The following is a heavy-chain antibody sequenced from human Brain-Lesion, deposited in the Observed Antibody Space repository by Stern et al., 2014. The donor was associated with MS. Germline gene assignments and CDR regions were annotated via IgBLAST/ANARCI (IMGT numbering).Heavy chain of an antibody. J-gene: IGHJ4*02. CDR3: ASGYRIFDY. V-gene: IGHV4-61*02. CDR1: GGSISSGSDY. CDR2: IHPSGSA. Sequence: DQLVESGPGLVKPSQTLSLTCNVSGGSISSGSDYWSWLRQPLGKGLQWIGRIHPSGSAYYTPSLKSRVPISTDTSKNQFSLELTSATAADTAIYYCASGYRIFDYWGQGILVTVSS. D-gene: IGHD5-18*01.